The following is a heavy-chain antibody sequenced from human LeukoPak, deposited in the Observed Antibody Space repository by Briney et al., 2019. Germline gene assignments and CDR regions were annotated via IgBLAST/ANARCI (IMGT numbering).Heavy chain of an antibody. CDR2: MNPNSGNT. CDR1: GYTFTSYD. D-gene: IGHD6-13*01. CDR3: ARVRIAAAGTFGY. J-gene: IGHJ4*02. V-gene: IGHV1-8*01. Sequence: ASVKVSCKASGYTFTSYDINWMRQATGQGLEWMGWMNPNSGNTGYAQKFQGRVTMTRNTSISTAYMELSSLRSEDTAVYYCARVRIAAAGTFGYWGQGTLVTVSS.